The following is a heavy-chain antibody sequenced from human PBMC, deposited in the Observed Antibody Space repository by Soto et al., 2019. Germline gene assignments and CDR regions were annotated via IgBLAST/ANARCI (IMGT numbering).Heavy chain of an antibody. CDR2: ISAYNGDT. D-gene: IGHD2-8*01. J-gene: IGHJ4*02. CDR1: GYTFSKYG. V-gene: IGHV1-18*01. CDR3: ARVYGPDY. Sequence: QVQLVQSGAEVKKPGASVKVSCKASGYTFSKYGIIWVRQAPGQGLEWMGWISAYNGDTNYAQKLQGRVTMTTDTSTSTVYMELRSLRSDDAAVYYWARVYGPDYWGQGTLVTFSS.